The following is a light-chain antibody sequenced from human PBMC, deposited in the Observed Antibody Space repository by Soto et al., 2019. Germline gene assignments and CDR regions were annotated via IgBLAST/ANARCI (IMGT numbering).Light chain of an antibody. CDR3: QQYATSLPST. CDR1: QSVSSTY. Sequence: EIVLTQSPGTLSLFPGERATLSCRASQSVSSTYLAWYQQKPGQAPRLLIYGVSSRATGIPDRFSGSGSGTDFTLTISRLEPEDFAVYYGQQYATSLPSTFGQGTKV. J-gene: IGKJ1*01. V-gene: IGKV3-20*01. CDR2: GVS.